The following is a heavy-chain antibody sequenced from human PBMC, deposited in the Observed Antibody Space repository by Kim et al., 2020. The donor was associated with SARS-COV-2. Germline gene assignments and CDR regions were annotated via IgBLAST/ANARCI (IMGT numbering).Heavy chain of an antibody. CDR1: GFTFSDSA. Sequence: GGSLRLSCGASGFTFSDSAMHWVRRASGKGLEWLGRIRSKVNGYATASSASVRGRFTISRDDSRNTAYLQMNSLKTEDTAVNYCTPVPGTTLAFWDAFD. CDR3: TPVPGTTLAFWDAFD. J-gene: IGHJ3*02. CDR2: IRSKVNGYAT. D-gene: IGHD1-1*01. V-gene: IGHV3-73*01.